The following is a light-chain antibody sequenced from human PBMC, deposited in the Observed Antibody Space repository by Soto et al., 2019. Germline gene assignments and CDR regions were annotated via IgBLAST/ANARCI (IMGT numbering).Light chain of an antibody. CDR1: QSLSSTY. V-gene: IGKV3D-15*01. Sequence: EIVLTQSPGTLSLSPGERATLSCRASQSLSSTYLAWYQQKPGQAPRLLIYGASSRATGIPARFSGSGSGTEFTLTIRSLKSEDFAVYYCQQYNNWPTFGQGTKVDIK. CDR2: GAS. CDR3: QQYNNWPT. J-gene: IGKJ1*01.